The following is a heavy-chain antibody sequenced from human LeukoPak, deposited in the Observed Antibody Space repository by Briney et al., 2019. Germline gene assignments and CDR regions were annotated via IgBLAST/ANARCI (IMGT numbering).Heavy chain of an antibody. J-gene: IGHJ4*02. CDR1: GGSISSGGYY. D-gene: IGHD5-12*01. V-gene: IGHV4-31*03. CDR3: ASLPYSGYDFDY. CDR2: IYYSGST. Sequence: SETLSLTCTVSGGSISSGGYYWSWNRQHPGKGLEWIGYIYYSGSTYYNPSLKSRVTISVDTSKNQFSLKLSSVTAADTAVYYCASLPYSGYDFDYWGQGTLVTVSS.